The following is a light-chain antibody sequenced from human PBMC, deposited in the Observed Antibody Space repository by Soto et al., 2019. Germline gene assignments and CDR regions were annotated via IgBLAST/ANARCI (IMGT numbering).Light chain of an antibody. J-gene: IGKJ1*01. Sequence: EIVLTQSPATLSLSPGERATLSCRASQSVYTYLAWYQQKPGQAPRLLIYDASKRATGIPARFSGSGSGTDFTLTISSLEPEDFAVYYCQLRTNWPPTWTFGQGTKVEIK. CDR3: QLRTNWPPTWT. CDR1: QSVYTY. V-gene: IGKV3-11*01. CDR2: DAS.